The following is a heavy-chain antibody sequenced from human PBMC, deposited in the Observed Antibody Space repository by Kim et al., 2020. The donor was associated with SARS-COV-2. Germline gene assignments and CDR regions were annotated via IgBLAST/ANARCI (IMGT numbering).Heavy chain of an antibody. CDR3: ARVLMITFGGARWGDAFDI. D-gene: IGHD3-16*01. CDR2: IYYSGST. J-gene: IGHJ3*02. CDR1: GGSISSGGYY. Sequence: SETLSLTCTVSGGSISSGGYYWSWIRQHPGKGLEWIGYIYYSGSTYYNPSLKSRVTISVDKSKNQFSLKLSSVTAADTAVYYCARVLMITFGGARWGDAFDIWGQGTMVTVSS. V-gene: IGHV4-31*03.